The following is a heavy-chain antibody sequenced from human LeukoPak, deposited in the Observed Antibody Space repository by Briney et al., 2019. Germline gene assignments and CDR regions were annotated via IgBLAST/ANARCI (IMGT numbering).Heavy chain of an antibody. CDR2: ISGYNGNT. CDR1: GYTFTSYG. V-gene: IGHV1-18*01. D-gene: IGHD2-2*01. Sequence: ASVKVSCKASGYTFTSYGISWVRQAPGQGLEWMGWISGYNGNTVYAQNLQGRVTMATDTSTSTAYMELRSLRSDDSAVYYCARDRYCSSTSCYHYYHYGMDVWGQGTTVTVSS. CDR3: ARDRYCSSTSCYHYYHYGMDV. J-gene: IGHJ6*02.